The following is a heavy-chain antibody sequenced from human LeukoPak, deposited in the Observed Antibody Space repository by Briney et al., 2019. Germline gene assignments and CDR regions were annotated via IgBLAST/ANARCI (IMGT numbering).Heavy chain of an antibody. Sequence: SSETLSLTCAVSGGSISSGDYSWSWIRQPPGKGLEWIGYIYHSGRTFYNPSLKSRVTISVDKSKNQFSLKLSSVTAADTAVYYCAISRGIAAGDWGQGTLVTVSS. CDR1: GGSISSGDYS. D-gene: IGHD6-13*01. CDR3: AISRGIAAGD. J-gene: IGHJ4*02. V-gene: IGHV4-30-2*01. CDR2: IYHSGRT.